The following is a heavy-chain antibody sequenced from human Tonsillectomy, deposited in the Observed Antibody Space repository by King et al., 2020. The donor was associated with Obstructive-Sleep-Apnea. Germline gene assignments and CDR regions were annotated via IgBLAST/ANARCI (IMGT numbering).Heavy chain of an antibody. Sequence: QLQESGPGLVKPSETLSLTCTVSGGSISSYFWSWIRQPAGQGLEWIGRIYTNGNTNYNPSLKSRVTMSVDTSKNQFSLKLSSVTAADTGVYYCAREGGYPTLLDSWDQGTLVTVSS. CDR2: IYTNGNT. V-gene: IGHV4-4*07. D-gene: IGHD5-12*01. J-gene: IGHJ4*02. CDR1: GGSISSYF. CDR3: AREGGYPTLLDS.